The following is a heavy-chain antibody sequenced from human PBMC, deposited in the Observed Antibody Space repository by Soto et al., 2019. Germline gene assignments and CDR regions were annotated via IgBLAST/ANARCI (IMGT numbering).Heavy chain of an antibody. CDR1: GASFSDSY. CDR3: AREVPSCYFDL. Sequence: QVRLQQWGAGLLKPSETLSLTCAVYGASFSDSYWNCIRQPPGKGLEWIWEINHSGSTIYNTSLECRVTISLDTSRKQFTPKMRSATAADTAVYDCAREVPSCYFDLWGRGTPVTVSS. J-gene: IGHJ2*01. V-gene: IGHV4-34*01. CDR2: INHSGST.